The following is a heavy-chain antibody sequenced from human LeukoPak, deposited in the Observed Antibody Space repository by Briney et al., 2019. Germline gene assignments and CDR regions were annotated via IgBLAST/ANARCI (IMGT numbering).Heavy chain of an antibody. D-gene: IGHD6-19*01. J-gene: IGHJ4*02. V-gene: IGHV3-49*04. Sequence: GVLRLSCAASGFTFSSYGMSWVRQAPGKGLEWVGFIRSKAYGGTTEYAASVKGRFTISRDDSKSIAYLQMNSLKTEDTAVYYCTLAVAGTTFDYWGQGTLVTVSS. CDR2: IRSKAYGGTT. CDR1: GFTFSSYG. CDR3: TLAVAGTTFDY.